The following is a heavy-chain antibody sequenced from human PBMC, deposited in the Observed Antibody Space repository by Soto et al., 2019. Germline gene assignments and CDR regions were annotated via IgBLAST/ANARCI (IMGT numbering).Heavy chain of an antibody. CDR3: ATGVIWIGYFTVDS. D-gene: IGHD3-3*01. Sequence: QVLLVQSGAEVKKPGSSVKISCKASGGSFGNSAINWVRQTPGQGLEWLGGFIPVYRTLNYAQTFQGRVTITADEPTGTADITLSSLASNDTAVYYCATGVIWIGYFTVDSWGQGTRVTVSS. CDR2: FIPVYRTL. V-gene: IGHV1-69*01. CDR1: GGSFGNSA. J-gene: IGHJ4*02.